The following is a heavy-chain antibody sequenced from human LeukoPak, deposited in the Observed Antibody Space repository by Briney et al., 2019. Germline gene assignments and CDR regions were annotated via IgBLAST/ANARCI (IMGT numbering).Heavy chain of an antibody. CDR2: IWYDGSNK. V-gene: IGHV3-33*01. D-gene: IGHD6-13*01. CDR1: GFTFSSYG. J-gene: IGHJ4*02. CDR3: ARAAYNSSPDY. Sequence: GGSLRLSCAASGFTFSSYGMHWVRQAPGKGLEWVAIIWYDGSNKYYADSVKGRFTISRDNAKNSLFLQMNSLRDEDTAVYYCARAAYNSSPDYWGQGTLVTVSS.